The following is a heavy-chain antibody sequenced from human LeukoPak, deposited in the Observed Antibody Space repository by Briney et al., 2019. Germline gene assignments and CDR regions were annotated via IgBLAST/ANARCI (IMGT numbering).Heavy chain of an antibody. Sequence: SETLSLTCAVYGGSFRGYYWSWIRQPPGKGLEWIGEINHSGSTNYNPSLKSRVTISVDTSKNQFSLKLSSVTAADTAVYYCARGAVPAATFLWFDPWGQGTLVTVSS. J-gene: IGHJ5*02. CDR3: ARGAVPAATFLWFDP. CDR2: INHSGST. CDR1: GGSFRGYY. V-gene: IGHV4-34*01. D-gene: IGHD2-2*01.